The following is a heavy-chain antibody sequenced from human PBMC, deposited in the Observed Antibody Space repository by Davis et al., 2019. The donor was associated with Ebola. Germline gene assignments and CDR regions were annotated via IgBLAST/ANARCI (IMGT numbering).Heavy chain of an antibody. CDR3: ARAWEVVVTARDAFDI. CDR2: ISSSGSTI. D-gene: IGHD2-21*02. V-gene: IGHV3-48*01. CDR1: GFTITTYA. Sequence: GESLKISCVVSGFTITTYAMSWVRQAPGKGLEWVSYISSSGSTIYYADSVKGRFTISRDNSKNTLYLQMNSLRAEDTAVYYCARAWEVVVTARDAFDIWGQGTMVTVSS. J-gene: IGHJ3*02.